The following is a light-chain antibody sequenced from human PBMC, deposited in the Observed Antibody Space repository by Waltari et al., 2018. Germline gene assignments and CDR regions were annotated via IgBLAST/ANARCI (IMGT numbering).Light chain of an antibody. V-gene: IGKV2-30*01. J-gene: IGKJ2*01. CDR3: MQATQWPYT. CDR1: QSLVYSDGNIY. CDR2: KTS. Sequence: DVVMTQSPLSLPVTLGQPASISCRSSQSLVYSDGNIYLNWFQQRPGQSPRRLIYKTSNRDSGVPDRFSGSGSGTDFTLKISRVEAEDVGVYYCMQATQWPYTFGQGTKLEIK.